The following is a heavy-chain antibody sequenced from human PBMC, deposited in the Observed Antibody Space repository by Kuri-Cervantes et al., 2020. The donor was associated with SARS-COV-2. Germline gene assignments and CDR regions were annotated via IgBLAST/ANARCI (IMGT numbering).Heavy chain of an antibody. CDR1: GFTFSSYA. J-gene: IGHJ6*02. CDR3: AKVVRGYYGSGSYEGGMDV. Sequence: GGSLRLSCAASGFTFSSYAMSWVRQAPGKGLEWVSAISGSGGSTYYADSVQGRFTISRDNSKNTLYLQMNSLRAEDTAVYYCAKVVRGYYGSGSYEGGMDVWGQGTTVTVSS. D-gene: IGHD3-10*01. V-gene: IGHV3-23*01. CDR2: ISGSGGST.